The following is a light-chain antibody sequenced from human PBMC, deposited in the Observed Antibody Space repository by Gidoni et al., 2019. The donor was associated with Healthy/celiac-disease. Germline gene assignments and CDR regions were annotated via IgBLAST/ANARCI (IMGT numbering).Light chain of an antibody. J-gene: IGKJ1*01. V-gene: IGKV2-28*01. CDR1: QSLLHSNGYNY. Sequence: DIVMAQFPLSLPVTPGEPASIPCRSSQSLLHSNGYNYLDWYLQKPGQSPQLLIYLGSNRASGVTDRCSGSGSGIDFTMKISRVEAEEVGVYYGMQALQTPRFGQGTKVEIK. CDR3: MQALQTPR. CDR2: LGS.